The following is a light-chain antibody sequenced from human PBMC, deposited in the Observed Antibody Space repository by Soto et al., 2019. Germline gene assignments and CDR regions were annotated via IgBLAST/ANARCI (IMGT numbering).Light chain of an antibody. V-gene: IGLV2-14*01. CDR3: CSYTTSSTYV. J-gene: IGLJ1*01. CDR2: DVR. CDR1: SSDIGAYNY. Sequence: QSALTQPASVSGSPGQSITISCTGTSSDIGAYNYVSWFQQHPGKAPKLMIYDVRNRPPGVSNRFSGSKSGNTASLIISGLQAEDEADYYCCSYTTSSTYVFGTGTKLTVL.